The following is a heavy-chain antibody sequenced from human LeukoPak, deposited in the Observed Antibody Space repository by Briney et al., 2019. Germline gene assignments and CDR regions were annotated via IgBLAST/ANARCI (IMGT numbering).Heavy chain of an antibody. D-gene: IGHD2-15*01. CDR3: ARDIVVVVAAPPQPYYYYYGMDV. CDR1: GYTCTSYG. J-gene: IGHJ6*02. CDR2: ISAYNGNT. V-gene: IGHV1-18*01. Sequence: ASVTVSCTASGYTCTSYGISWVRQAPGQGLEWMGWISAYNGNTNYAQKLQGRVTMTTDTSTSTAYMELRSLRSDDTAVYYCARDIVVVVAAPPQPYYYYYGMDVWGQGTTVTVSS.